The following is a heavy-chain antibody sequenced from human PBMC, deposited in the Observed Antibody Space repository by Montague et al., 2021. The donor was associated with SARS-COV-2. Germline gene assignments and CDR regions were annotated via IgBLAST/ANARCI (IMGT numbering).Heavy chain of an antibody. CDR2: IDWDDDK. D-gene: IGHD4-23*01. V-gene: IGHV2-70*01. J-gene: IGHJ6*02. CDR1: GFSLSTSGMC. Sequence: PALVKPTQTLTLTCTFSGFSLSTSGMCVSWIRQPPGKALEWLALIDWDDDKYYSTSLKTRLTISKDTSKNQVVPTMTNMDPVDTATYYCARMTTVVTLGYYYYYYGMDVWGQGTTVTVSS. CDR3: ARMTTVVTLGYYYYYYGMDV.